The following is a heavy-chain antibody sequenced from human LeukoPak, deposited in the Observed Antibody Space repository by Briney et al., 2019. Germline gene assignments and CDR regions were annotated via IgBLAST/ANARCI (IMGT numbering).Heavy chain of an antibody. V-gene: IGHV3-48*01. J-gene: IGHJ4*02. CDR2: ISSSSSTI. CDR1: GFTFSSYS. D-gene: IGHD1-1*01. CDR3: ARDQDWNPY. Sequence: QPGGSLRLSCAASGFTFSSYSMNWVRQAPGKGLEWVSYISSSSSTIYYADSVKGRFTISRDNAKNSLYLQMNSLRAEDTAVYYCARDQDWNPYWGQGTLVTVSS.